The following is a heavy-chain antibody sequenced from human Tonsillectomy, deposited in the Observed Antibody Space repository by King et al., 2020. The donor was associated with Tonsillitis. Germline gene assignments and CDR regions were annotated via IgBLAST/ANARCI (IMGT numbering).Heavy chain of an antibody. CDR3: ARDHITIFGVIVTTVGTFDI. V-gene: IGHV3-7*01. CDR1: GFTFSSYK. Sequence: VQLVESGGGLVQPGGSLRLSCAASGFTFSSYKMSWVRQAPGKGLEWVADIKGDGSEEYYADSVKGRFTISRDNAKNSVDLKMHSLRAGDTAVYYCARDHITIFGVIVTTVGTFDIWGQGTRVTVSS. CDR2: IKGDGSEE. J-gene: IGHJ3*02. D-gene: IGHD3-3*01.